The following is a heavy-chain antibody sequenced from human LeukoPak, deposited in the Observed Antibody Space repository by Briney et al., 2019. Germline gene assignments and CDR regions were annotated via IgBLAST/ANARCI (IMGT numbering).Heavy chain of an antibody. CDR1: GFTFSSYG. CDR3: ARAPGTPHYYYYYGVDV. D-gene: IGHD2-15*01. Sequence: PGGSLRLSCAASGFTFSSYGMHWVRQAPGKGLEWVAVIWYDGSNKYYADSVKGRFTISRDNSKNTLYLQMNSLRAEDTAVYYCARAPGTPHYYYYYGVDVWGQGTTVTVSS. V-gene: IGHV3-33*01. J-gene: IGHJ6*02. CDR2: IWYDGSNK.